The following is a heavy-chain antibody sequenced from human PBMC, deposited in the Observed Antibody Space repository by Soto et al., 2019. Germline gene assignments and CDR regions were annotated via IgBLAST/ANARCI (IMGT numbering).Heavy chain of an antibody. CDR1: GFAFNNYW. V-gene: IGHV3-7*03. J-gene: IGHJ4*02. Sequence: GGSLRLSCAASGFAFNNYWMNWVRQAPGRGLEWVANINEDGSEKTYVDSAKGRFTISRDNARKSLDLQMNSLRAGDTAVYYCARGPLDYWGQGTLVTVSS. CDR3: ARGPLDY. CDR2: INEDGSEK.